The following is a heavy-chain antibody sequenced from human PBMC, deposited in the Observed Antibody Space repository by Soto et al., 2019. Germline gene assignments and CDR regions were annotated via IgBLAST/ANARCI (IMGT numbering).Heavy chain of an antibody. J-gene: IGHJ4*02. Sequence: SETLSLTCAVYCGSFSGYYWSWIRQPPGKGLEWIGEINHSGSTNHNPSLKSRVTISVDTSKNQFSLKLSSVTAADTAVYYCAREILLYGSGSYYLDYWGQGTLVTVSS. D-gene: IGHD3-10*01. CDR2: INHSGST. CDR3: AREILLYGSGSYYLDY. CDR1: CGSFSGYY. V-gene: IGHV4-34*01.